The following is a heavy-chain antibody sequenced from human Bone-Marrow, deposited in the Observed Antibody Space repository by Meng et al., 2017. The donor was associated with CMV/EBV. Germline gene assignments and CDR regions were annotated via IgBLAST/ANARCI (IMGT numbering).Heavy chain of an antibody. CDR1: GYTFTSYG. CDR2: ISAYNGNT. D-gene: IGHD3-16*01. Sequence: ASVKVSCKASGYTFTSYGISWVRQAPGQGLEWMGWISAYNGNTNYAQKLQGRVTMTTDTSTSKAYLVLRRQMSDDTAAYYCATGPAGVWSADDYYYYGMDVWGQGTTVTVSS. V-gene: IGHV1-18*01. CDR3: ATGPAGVWSADDYYYYGMDV. J-gene: IGHJ6*02.